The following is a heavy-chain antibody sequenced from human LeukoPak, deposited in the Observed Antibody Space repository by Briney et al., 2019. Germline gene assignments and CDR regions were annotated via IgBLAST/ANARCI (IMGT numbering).Heavy chain of an antibody. Sequence: SVKVSCTASGGTFSSYAISWVRQAPGQGLEWMGGIIPIFGTANYAQKFQGRVTITADESTSTAYVELSSLRSEDTAVYYCATRYYYDSSGYPGRDYWGQGTLVTVSS. J-gene: IGHJ4*02. CDR3: ATRYYYDSSGYPGRDY. CDR1: GGTFSSYA. CDR2: IIPIFGTA. V-gene: IGHV1-69*13. D-gene: IGHD3-22*01.